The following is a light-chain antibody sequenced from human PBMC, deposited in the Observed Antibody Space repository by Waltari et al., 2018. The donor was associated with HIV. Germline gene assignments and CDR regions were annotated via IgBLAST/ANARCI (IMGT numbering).Light chain of an antibody. CDR3: QQCYDVVST. J-gene: IGKJ2*01. CDR2: DAV. Sequence: DTQVTQSPSSLSASVGGRITITCQARQDIGNYLNWYQQKPGKAPKLLIYDAVNLEAGVPSRFRGSGSGTHFTFTISSLQPEDIATYYCQQCYDVVSTFAQGTKLDIK. CDR1: QDIGNY. V-gene: IGKV1-33*01.